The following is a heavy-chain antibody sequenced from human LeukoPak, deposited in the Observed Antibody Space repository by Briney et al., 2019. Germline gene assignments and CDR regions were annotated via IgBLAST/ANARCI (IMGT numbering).Heavy chain of an antibody. CDR2: IYYSGST. J-gene: IGHJ5*02. CDR1: GGSISSGGYY. V-gene: IGHV4-31*03. D-gene: IGHD4/OR15-4a*01. Sequence: SETLSLTCTVSGGSISSGGYYWSWIRQHPGKGLEWIGYIYYSGSTYYNPSLKSRVTISVDTSKNQFSLKLSSLTAADTAGYYWSRGGTDYGASVNWFDPWGQGTLVTVSS. CDR3: SRGGTDYGASVNWFDP.